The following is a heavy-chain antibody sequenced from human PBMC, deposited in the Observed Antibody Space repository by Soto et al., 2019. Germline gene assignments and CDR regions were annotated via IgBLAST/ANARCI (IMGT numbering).Heavy chain of an antibody. CDR2: TFYRSKWYN. V-gene: IGHV6-1*01. CDR1: GDSVSRNSAV. J-gene: IGHJ4*02. CDR3: ARAGVTFFGPFTHFDL. D-gene: IGHD3-3*01. Sequence: PSQTLSLTCGISGDSVSRNSAVWNWIRQSPSRGLEWLGRTFYRSKWYNDYAVSVKSRITISPDTSKNKFSLQLTSVTPDDAGVYYCARAGVTFFGPFTHFDLWGQATLGTASS.